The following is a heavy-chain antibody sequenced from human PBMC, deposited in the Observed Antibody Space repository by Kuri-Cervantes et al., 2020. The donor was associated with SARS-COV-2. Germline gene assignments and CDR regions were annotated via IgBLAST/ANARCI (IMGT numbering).Heavy chain of an antibody. D-gene: IGHD3-10*01. J-gene: IGHJ4*02. Sequence: SQTLSLTCAVYGGSFSGYYWSWIRQPPGKGLEWIGEINHSGSTNYNPSLKSRVTISVDTSKNRFSLKLSSVTAADTAVYYCARGQYSELLWFGESISYYFDYWGQGTLVTVSS. CDR2: INHSGST. CDR3: ARGQYSELLWFGESISYYFDY. V-gene: IGHV4-34*01. CDR1: GGSFSGYY.